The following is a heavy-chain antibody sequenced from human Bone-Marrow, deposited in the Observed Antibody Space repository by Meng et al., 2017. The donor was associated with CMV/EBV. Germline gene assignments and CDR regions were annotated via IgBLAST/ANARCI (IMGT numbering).Heavy chain of an antibody. D-gene: IGHD6-6*01. J-gene: IGHJ4*02. CDR2: IYHSGRT. Sequence: GSLRLSCTVSGYSSSSGYYWAWIRQPPGKGLEWIGSIYHSGRTYSNPSLKSRVTMSVDTSKNHFSLKLSSVNAADTATYFCGRVEQLVSDYWGQGMLVTVSS. CDR1: GYSSSSGYY. CDR3: GRVEQLVSDY. V-gene: IGHV4-38-2*02.